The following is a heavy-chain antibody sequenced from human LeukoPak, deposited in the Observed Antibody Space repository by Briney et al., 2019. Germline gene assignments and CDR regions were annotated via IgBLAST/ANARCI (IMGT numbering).Heavy chain of an antibody. Sequence: GGSLRLSCAASGFSFSDYDMSWIRQPPGKGLEWLSYISGRGTIIYYADSVKGRFTISSDSAKSSLYLQMSSLRVEDTALYYCARGGVAVAGTGDFWGQGTLVTVSS. V-gene: IGHV3-11*04. J-gene: IGHJ4*02. D-gene: IGHD6-19*01. CDR1: GFSFSDYD. CDR3: ARGGVAVAGTGDF. CDR2: ISGRGTII.